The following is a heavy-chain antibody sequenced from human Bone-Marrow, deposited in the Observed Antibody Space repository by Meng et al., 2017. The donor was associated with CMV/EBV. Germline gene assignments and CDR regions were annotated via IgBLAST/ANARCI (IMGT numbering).Heavy chain of an antibody. Sequence: ASVKVSCKASGYSFAAYYMHWVRQAPGQRFEWLGWMTPNSGGPQYAQKFQGRVTMTRDTSTSTDYMELSSLTSDDTAVYYCARTRKDSSSSHYFDYWGQGTLVTVSS. CDR1: GYSFAAYY. V-gene: IGHV1-2*02. CDR2: MTPNSGGP. J-gene: IGHJ4*02. CDR3: ARTRKDSSSSHYFDY. D-gene: IGHD6-6*01.